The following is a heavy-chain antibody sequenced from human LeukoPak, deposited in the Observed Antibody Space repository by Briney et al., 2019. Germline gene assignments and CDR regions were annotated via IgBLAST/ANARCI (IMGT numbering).Heavy chain of an antibody. CDR3: ARDRSGDTMIYDY. D-gene: IGHD3-22*01. V-gene: IGHV3-21*01. Sequence: GGSLRLSCAATGFTFNSYTMNWVRQAPGRGLEWVSSISSSSGRSSYIYYADSVKGRFTISRDNAKNSLYLQMNSLRAEDTAVYYCARDRSGDTMIYDYWGQGTLVTVSS. CDR2: ISSSSGRSSYI. CDR1: GFTFNSYT. J-gene: IGHJ4*02.